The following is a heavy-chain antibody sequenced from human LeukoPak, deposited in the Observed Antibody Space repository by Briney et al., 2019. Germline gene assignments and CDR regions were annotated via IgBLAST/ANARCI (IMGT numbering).Heavy chain of an antibody. CDR1: GFTFSSYS. Sequence: GGSLRLSCAASGFTFSSYSMNWVRQAPGKGLEWVSSISSSSSYIYYADSVKGRFTISRDNAKNSLYLQMNSLRAEDTAVYYWARDGPGYYGSGSFPYWGQGTLVTVSS. J-gene: IGHJ4*02. D-gene: IGHD3-10*01. CDR2: ISSSSSYI. CDR3: ARDGPGYYGSGSFPY. V-gene: IGHV3-21*01.